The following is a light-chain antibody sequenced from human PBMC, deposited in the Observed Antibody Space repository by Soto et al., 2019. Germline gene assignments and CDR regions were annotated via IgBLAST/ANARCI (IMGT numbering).Light chain of an antibody. CDR2: GAS. CDR3: QQYNYWLT. J-gene: IGKJ1*01. Sequence: EIVMTQSPATLSVSPGDRATLSCRASQSVNSNLAWYQQKPGQTPRLLMYGASTRATGIPARFSGSGSGTEFTLTISSLQSEDFAVYYCQQYNYWLTFGQGTKVEIK. CDR1: QSVNSN. V-gene: IGKV3-15*01.